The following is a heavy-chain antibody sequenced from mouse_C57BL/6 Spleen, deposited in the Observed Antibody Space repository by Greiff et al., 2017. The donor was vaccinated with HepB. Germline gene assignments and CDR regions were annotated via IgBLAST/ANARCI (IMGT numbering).Heavy chain of an antibody. V-gene: IGHV1-81*01. CDR3: AGVEFDGYYSYYAMDY. J-gene: IGHJ4*01. Sequence: QVQLQQSGAELARPGASVKLSCKASGYTFTSYGISWVKQRTGQGLAWIGEIYPRSGNTDYNEKFKGKATLTADKSSSTAYMELRSLTTEDTAIYVYAGVEFDGYYSYYAMDYWGQGTSVTVSS. D-gene: IGHD2-3*01. CDR1: GYTFTSYG. CDR2: IYPRSGNT.